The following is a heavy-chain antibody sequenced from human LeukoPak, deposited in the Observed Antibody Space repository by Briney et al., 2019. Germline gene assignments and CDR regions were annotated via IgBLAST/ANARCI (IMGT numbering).Heavy chain of an antibody. D-gene: IGHD5-24*01. CDR2: ISYSGRT. CDR1: GGSISSSSYY. Sequence: SETLSLTCTVSGGSISSSSYYWGWIRQPPGKGLEWIGSISYSGRTYYNPSLKSRVTVFVDTSKNQFSLKLTSVTAADTAVYYCASVEMSTISFDYWGQGTLVTVSS. J-gene: IGHJ4*02. CDR3: ASVEMSTISFDY. V-gene: IGHV4-39*01.